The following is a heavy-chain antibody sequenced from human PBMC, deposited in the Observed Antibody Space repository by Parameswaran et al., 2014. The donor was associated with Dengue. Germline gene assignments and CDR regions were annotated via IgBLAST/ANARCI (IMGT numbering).Heavy chain of an antibody. CDR3: ARVGFDYVLTSAIYYYYYMDV. V-gene: IGHV3-48*03. CDR2: ISSSGSTI. Sequence: WIRQPPGKGLEWVSYISSSGSTIYYADSVKGRFTISRDNAKNSLYLQMNSLRAEDTAVYYCARVGFDYVLTSAIYYYYYMDVWGQGTTVTVSS. D-gene: IGHD3-9*01. J-gene: IGHJ6*03.